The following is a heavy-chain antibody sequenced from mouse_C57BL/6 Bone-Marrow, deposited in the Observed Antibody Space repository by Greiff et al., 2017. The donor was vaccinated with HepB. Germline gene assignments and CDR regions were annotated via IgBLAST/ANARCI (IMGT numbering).Heavy chain of an antibody. CDR3: ARRTTVVEMDY. J-gene: IGHJ4*01. V-gene: IGHV5-12*01. D-gene: IGHD1-1*01. CDR1: GFTFSDYY. CDR2: ISNGGGST. Sequence: EVKLVESGGGLVQPGGSLKLSCAASGFTFSDYYMYWVRQTPEKRLEWVAYISNGGGSTYYPDTVKGRFTISRDNAKNTLYLQMSRLKSEDTAMYYCARRTTVVEMDYWGQGTSVTVSS.